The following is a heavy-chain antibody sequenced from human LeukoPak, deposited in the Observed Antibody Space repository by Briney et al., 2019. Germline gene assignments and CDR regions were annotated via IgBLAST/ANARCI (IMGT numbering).Heavy chain of an antibody. D-gene: IGHD3-3*01. V-gene: IGHV1-8*02. J-gene: IGHJ4*02. CDR1: GYTFTGYY. Sequence: GASVKVSCKASGYTFTGYYMHWVRQAPGQGLEWMGWMNPNSGNTGYAQKFQGRVTMTRNTSISTAYMELSSLRSEDTAVYYCARGKYDFWSDYYFDYWGQGTLVTVSS. CDR2: MNPNSGNT. CDR3: ARGKYDFWSDYYFDY.